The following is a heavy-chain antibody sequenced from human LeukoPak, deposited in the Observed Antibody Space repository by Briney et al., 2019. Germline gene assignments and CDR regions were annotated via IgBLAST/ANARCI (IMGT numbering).Heavy chain of an antibody. CDR3: ARTYGSGSYVRY. D-gene: IGHD3-10*01. CDR2: INPNSGGT. J-gene: IGHJ4*02. Sequence: ASVKVSCKASGYTFTGYYMHWVRQAPGQGLEWMGWINPNSGGTNYAQKFQGRVTMTRDTSISTAYMELSRLRSDDTAVYYCARTYGSGSYVRYWGQGTLVTVSS. V-gene: IGHV1-2*02. CDR1: GYTFTGYY.